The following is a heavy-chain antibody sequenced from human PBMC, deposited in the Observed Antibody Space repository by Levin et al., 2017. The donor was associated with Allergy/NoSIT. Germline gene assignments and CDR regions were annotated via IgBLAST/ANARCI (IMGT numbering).Heavy chain of an antibody. J-gene: IGHJ4*02. CDR2: IIPIFGTA. Sequence: ASVKVSCKASGGTFSSYAISWVRQAPGQGLEWMGGIIPIFGTANYAQKFQGRVTITADESTSTAYMELSSLRSEDTAVYYCASVVVPAAMWANTAMAKGFDYWGQGTLVTVSS. V-gene: IGHV1-69*13. D-gene: IGHD2-2*01. CDR1: GGTFSSYA. CDR3: ASVVVPAAMWANTAMAKGFDY.